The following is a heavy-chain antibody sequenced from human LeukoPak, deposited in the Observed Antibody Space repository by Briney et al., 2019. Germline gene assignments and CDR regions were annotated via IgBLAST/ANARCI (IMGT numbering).Heavy chain of an antibody. CDR3: ARGMKGRHDMLTGYYHNYHYGLDV. V-gene: IGHV4-4*07. CDR1: GDSLSAYY. J-gene: IGHJ6*02. CDR2: LYASGST. Sequence: SETLSLTCTVSGDSLSAYYWNWIRQPAGKGLEWIGRLYASGSTKYNPSLQSRVTMSVHTSKNQLSLMLRSVTAADTAVYYCARGMKGRHDMLTGYYHNYHYGLDVWGQGTPVTVS. D-gene: IGHD3-9*01.